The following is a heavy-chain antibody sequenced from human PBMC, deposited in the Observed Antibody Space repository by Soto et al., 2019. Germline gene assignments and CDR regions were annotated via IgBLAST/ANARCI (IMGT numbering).Heavy chain of an antibody. Sequence: PGGSLRLSCAASGFPFSGYWMHWVRQAPGKGLVWVSRINSDGSRINYADSVKGRFTISRDTSKNQFSLKLSSVTAADTAVYYCAREFWGRSSDLVVHYMDVWGKGTTVTVSS. CDR1: GFPFSGYW. CDR2: INSDGSRI. J-gene: IGHJ6*03. CDR3: AREFWGRSSDLVVHYMDV. D-gene: IGHD6-6*01. V-gene: IGHV3-74*01.